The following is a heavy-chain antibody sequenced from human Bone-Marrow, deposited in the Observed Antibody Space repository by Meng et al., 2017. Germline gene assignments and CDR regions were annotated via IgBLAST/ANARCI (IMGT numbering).Heavy chain of an antibody. V-gene: IGHV3-7*01. CDR3: AREAAAGTAY. CDR2: IKQDGSEK. CDR1: GFTFSSYW. J-gene: IGHJ4*02. D-gene: IGHD6-13*01. Sequence: GESLKISCAASGFTFSSYWMSWVRQAPGKGLEWVANIKQDGSEKYYVDSVKGRFTISRDNAKNSLYLQMNSLRAEDTAVYYCAREAAAGTAYWGQGTLVTVSS.